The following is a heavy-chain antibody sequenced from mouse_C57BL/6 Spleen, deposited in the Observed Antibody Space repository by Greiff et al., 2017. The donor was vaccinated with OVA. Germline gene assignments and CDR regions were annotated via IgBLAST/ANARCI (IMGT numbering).Heavy chain of an antibody. J-gene: IGHJ2*01. V-gene: IGHV1-80*01. CDR2: IYPGDGDT. CDR3: ARFPYYSKVYYFDY. D-gene: IGHD2-5*01. CDR1: GYAFSSYW. Sequence: QVQLQQSGAELVKPGASVKISCKASGYAFSSYWMNWVKQRPGKGLEWIGQIYPGDGDTNYNGKFKGKATLTADKSSSTAYMQLSSLTSEDSAVDFCARFPYYSKVYYFDYWGQGTTLTVSS.